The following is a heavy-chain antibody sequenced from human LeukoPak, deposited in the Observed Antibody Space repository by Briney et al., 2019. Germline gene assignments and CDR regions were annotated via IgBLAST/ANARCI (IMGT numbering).Heavy chain of an antibody. J-gene: IGHJ4*02. D-gene: IGHD3-10*01. Sequence: GGSLRLSCAASGVMFPSYWMTWVRQAPGKGLEWVANIKQDGSEKYYVDSVKGRFTISRDNAKNSVYLQMNSLRAEDTAVYYCARIYYASGSHRYDYWGQGTLVTVSS. CDR2: IKQDGSEK. V-gene: IGHV3-7*04. CDR1: GVMFPSYW. CDR3: ARIYYASGSHRYDY.